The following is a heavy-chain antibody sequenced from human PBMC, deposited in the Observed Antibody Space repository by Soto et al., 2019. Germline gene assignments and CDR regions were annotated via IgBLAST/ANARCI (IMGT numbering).Heavy chain of an antibody. V-gene: IGHV3-33*01. J-gene: IGHJ6*02. CDR1: GFTFSSYG. CDR2: IWYDGSNK. D-gene: IGHD1-26*01. Sequence: PGGSLRLSCAASGFTFSSYGMHWVRQAPGKGLEWVAVIWYDGSNKYYADSVKGRFTISRDNSKNTLYLQMNSLRAEDTAVYYCARPDHSGSYYGLGMDVWGQGTTVTVSS. CDR3: ARPDHSGSYYGLGMDV.